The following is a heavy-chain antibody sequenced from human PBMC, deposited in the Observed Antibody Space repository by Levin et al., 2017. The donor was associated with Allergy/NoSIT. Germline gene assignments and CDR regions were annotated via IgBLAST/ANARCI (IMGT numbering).Heavy chain of an antibody. CDR3: ARVSKQDSGWYVDY. J-gene: IGHJ4*02. V-gene: IGHV3-48*01. Sequence: PGGSLRLSCAASGFTFSSYSMNWVRQAPGKGLEWVSYISSSSSTIYYADSVKGRFTISRDNAKNSLYLQMNSLRAEDTAVYYCARVSKQDSGWYVDYWGQGTLVTVSS. CDR2: ISSSSSTI. D-gene: IGHD6-19*01. CDR1: GFTFSSYS.